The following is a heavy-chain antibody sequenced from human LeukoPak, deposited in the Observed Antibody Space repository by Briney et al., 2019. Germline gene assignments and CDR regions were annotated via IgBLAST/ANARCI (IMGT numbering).Heavy chain of an antibody. CDR1: GYNFTTFW. CDR2: IYPGDSDT. D-gene: IGHD6-13*01. V-gene: IGHV5-51*01. CDR3: ARSDGSSWYGGGFDY. Sequence: GESLKISCKTSGYNFTTFWIGWVRQMPGKGLEWMGVIYPGDSDTRYSPSFQGQVTISADKSISTAYLQWSSLKASDTAMYYCARSDGSSWYGGGFDYWGQGTLVTVSS. J-gene: IGHJ4*02.